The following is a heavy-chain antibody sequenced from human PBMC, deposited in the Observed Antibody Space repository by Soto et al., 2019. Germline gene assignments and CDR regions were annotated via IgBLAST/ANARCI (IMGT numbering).Heavy chain of an antibody. CDR2: ISSSGSTI. Sequence: QVQLVESGGGLVKPGGSLRLSCAASGFTFSDYYMSWIRQAPGKGLEWVSYISSSGSTIYYADSVKGRFTISRDNAKNSPYLQMNSLGAENTAVYYCAGIPTIAARSGVVDYWGQGTLVTVSS. V-gene: IGHV3-11*01. J-gene: IGHJ4*02. CDR1: GFTFSDYY. D-gene: IGHD6-6*01. CDR3: AGIPTIAARSGVVDY.